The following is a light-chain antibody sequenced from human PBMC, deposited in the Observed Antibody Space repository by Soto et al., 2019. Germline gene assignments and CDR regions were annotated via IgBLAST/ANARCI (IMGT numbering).Light chain of an antibody. CDR3: SSYTSSSTPYV. Sequence: QSVLTQPASVSGSPGQWITISCTGTSSDVGGYNYVSWYQQHPGKAPKLMIYEVSNRPSGVSNRFSGSKSGKTASLTISGLQAEDEADYYCSSYTSSSTPYVFGTGTKVTVL. CDR2: EVS. V-gene: IGLV2-14*03. CDR1: SSDVGGYNY. J-gene: IGLJ1*01.